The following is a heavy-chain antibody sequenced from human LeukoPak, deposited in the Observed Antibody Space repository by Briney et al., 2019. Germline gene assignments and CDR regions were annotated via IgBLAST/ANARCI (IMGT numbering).Heavy chain of an antibody. D-gene: IGHD3-10*01. CDR2: IIPIFGTA. CDR1: GGTFSSYA. V-gene: IGHV1-69*13. J-gene: IGHJ6*04. CDR3: ASEYYYGSGSYYKESYYYGMDV. Sequence: SVKVSCKASGGTFSSYAISWVRQAPGQGLEWMGGIIPIFGTANYAQKFQGRVTITADESTSTAYMELSSLRSEDTAVCYCASEYYYGSGSYYKESYYYGMDVWGKGTTVTVSS.